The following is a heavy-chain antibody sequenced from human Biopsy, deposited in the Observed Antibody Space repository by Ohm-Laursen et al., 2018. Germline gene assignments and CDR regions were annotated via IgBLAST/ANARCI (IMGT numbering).Heavy chain of an antibody. J-gene: IGHJ6*02. D-gene: IGHD2/OR15-2a*01. CDR3: ARATNSTGWPYYYFYGMDV. V-gene: IGHV4-59*01. Sequence: TLSLTCTVSGGSMSSYYWTWIRQPPGKGLVWIGYIYNSGSTNYNPSLKSRVTISVDTSKNQFSLRLNSVTAADTAVYYCARATNSTGWPYYYFYGMDVWGQGTTVTVSS. CDR2: IYNSGST. CDR1: GGSMSSYY.